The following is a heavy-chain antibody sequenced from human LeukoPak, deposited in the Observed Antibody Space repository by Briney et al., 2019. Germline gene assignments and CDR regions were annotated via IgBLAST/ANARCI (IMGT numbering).Heavy chain of an antibody. CDR3: ARARAYDGARIAAAGPHSPPSYYFDY. D-gene: IGHD6-13*01. Sequence: SDTLSLPCTLCIGPISRYHWRCMPHSAGEGREWIRRIYTSGSTKYNRLLKSRVTMSVDTSKNQFSLKLSSVTATDTAVYYCARARAYDGARIAAAGPHSPPSYYFDYWGQGTLVTVSS. CDR2: IYTSGST. J-gene: IGHJ4*02. V-gene: IGHV4-4*07. CDR1: IGPISRYH.